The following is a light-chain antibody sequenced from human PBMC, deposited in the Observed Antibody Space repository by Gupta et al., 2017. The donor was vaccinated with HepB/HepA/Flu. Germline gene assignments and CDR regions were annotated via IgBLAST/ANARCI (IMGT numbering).Light chain of an antibody. CDR1: QSVSSSY. CDR2: GAS. J-gene: IGKJ1*01. Sequence: EIVLTQSPGTLSLSPGERATLSCRASQSVSSSYLAWYQQNPGQAPRLLIYGASSRATGIPDRFSGSGSGTDFTLTSSRLEPEDFEVYYCQQYGSSWTFGQGTKVEIK. CDR3: QQYGSSWT. V-gene: IGKV3-20*01.